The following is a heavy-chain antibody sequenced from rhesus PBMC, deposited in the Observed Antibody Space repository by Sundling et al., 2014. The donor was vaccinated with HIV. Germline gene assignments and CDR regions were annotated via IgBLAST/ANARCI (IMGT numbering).Heavy chain of an antibody. CDR2: VHGNSPST. J-gene: IGHJ4*01. CDR3: ARDRRGLELNDY. D-gene: IGHD1-1*01. Sequence: QVKLQQWGEGLVKPSETLSLTCGVYGASISGYYYWNWIRQPPGKGLEWIGYVHGNSPSTNYNSSLKNRVTISKDTSKKQFSLKLNSVTAADTAVYYCARDRRGLELNDYWGQGLLVTVSS. V-gene: IGHV4-73*01. CDR1: GASISGYYY.